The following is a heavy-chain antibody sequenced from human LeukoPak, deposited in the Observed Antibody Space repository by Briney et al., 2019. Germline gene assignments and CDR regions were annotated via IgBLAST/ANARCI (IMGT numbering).Heavy chain of an antibody. J-gene: IGHJ4*02. CDR2: ISSSSSYI. CDR3: ARDRDRLNDKRLTH. CDR1: GFTFSSYS. D-gene: IGHD6-25*01. Sequence: GGSLRLSCAASGFTFSSYSMNWVRQAPGKGLEWVSSISSSSSYIYYADSVKGRFTISRDNAKNSLYLQMNSLRAEDTAVYYCARDRDRLNDKRLTHWGQGTLVTVSS. V-gene: IGHV3-21*01.